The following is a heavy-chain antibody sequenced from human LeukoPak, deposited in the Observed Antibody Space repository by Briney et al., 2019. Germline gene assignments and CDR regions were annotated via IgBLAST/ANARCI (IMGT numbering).Heavy chain of an antibody. CDR2: IYTSGST. V-gene: IGHV4-39*07. CDR3: AGGRDILTGYYADY. D-gene: IGHD3-9*01. J-gene: IGHJ4*02. CDR1: GGSISSSSYY. Sequence: SETLSLTCTVSGGSISSSSYYWGWIRQPPGKGLEWIGRIYTSGSTNYNPSLKSRITISLDTSKNQFSLKLSSVTAADTAVYYCAGGRDILTGYYADYWGQGTLVTVSS.